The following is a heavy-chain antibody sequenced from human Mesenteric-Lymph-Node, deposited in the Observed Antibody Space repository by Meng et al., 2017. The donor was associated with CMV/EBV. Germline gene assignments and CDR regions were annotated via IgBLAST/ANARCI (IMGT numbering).Heavy chain of an antibody. CDR3: ARVSGYYDFWSGYHYYGMDV. V-gene: IGHV3-11*04. D-gene: IGHD3-3*01. Sequence: GESLKISCAASGFTFSDYYMSWIRQAPGKGLEWVSYISSSGSTIYYADSVKGRFTISRDNAKNSLYLQMNSLRAEDTAVYYCARVSGYYDFWSGYHYYGMDVWGQGTTVTVSS. CDR2: ISSSGSTI. CDR1: GFTFSDYY. J-gene: IGHJ6*02.